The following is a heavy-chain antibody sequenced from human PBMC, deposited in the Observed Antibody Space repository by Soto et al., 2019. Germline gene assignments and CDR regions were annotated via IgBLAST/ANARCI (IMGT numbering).Heavy chain of an antibody. Sequence: SETLSLTCTVSGDSISSGDYYWSWIRQPPGKGLEWIGYIYYSGSTYYNPSLKSRVTISVDTSKNQFSLKLSSVTAADTAVYYCARYCSGGSCYEGRSSLFDYWGQGTLVTVSS. CDR1: GDSISSGDYY. CDR3: ARYCSGGSCYEGRSSLFDY. V-gene: IGHV4-30-4*01. CDR2: IYYSGST. J-gene: IGHJ4*02. D-gene: IGHD2-15*01.